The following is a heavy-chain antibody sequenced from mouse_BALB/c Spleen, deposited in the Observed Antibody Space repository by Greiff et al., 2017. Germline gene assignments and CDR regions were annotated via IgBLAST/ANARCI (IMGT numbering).Heavy chain of an antibody. D-gene: IGHD2-1*01. CDR1: GFTFSSYG. Sequence: EVKLMESGGDLVKPGGSLKLSCAASGFTFSSYGMSWVRQTPDKRLEWVATISSGGSYTYYPDSVKGRFTISRDNAKNTLYLQMSSLKSEDTAMYYCARHGDYGNTWFAYWGQGTLVTVSA. J-gene: IGHJ3*01. CDR2: ISSGGSYT. V-gene: IGHV5-6*01. CDR3: ARHGDYGNTWFAY.